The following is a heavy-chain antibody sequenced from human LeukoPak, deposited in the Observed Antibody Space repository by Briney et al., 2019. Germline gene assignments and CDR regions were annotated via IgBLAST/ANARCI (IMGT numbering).Heavy chain of an antibody. CDR1: GFIFSRHW. CDR3: ASELLFPFDY. CDR2: IKQDGSEK. Sequence: GGSLRLSCAASGFIFSRHWMSWVRRAPGKGLEWVANIKQDGSEKYYVDSVKGRFTISRDNAKNSLYLQMNRLRAEDTAVYYCASELLFPFDYWGQGTLVTVSS. J-gene: IGHJ4*02. V-gene: IGHV3-7*03. D-gene: IGHD2-21*01.